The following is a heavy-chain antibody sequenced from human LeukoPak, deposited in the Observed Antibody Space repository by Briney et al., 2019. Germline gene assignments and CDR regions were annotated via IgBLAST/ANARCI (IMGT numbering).Heavy chain of an antibody. V-gene: IGHV4-61*01. CDR2: IYYSGST. Sequence: SETLSLTCTVSGYSISSSYYWSWIRQPPGKGLEWIGYIYYSGSTNYKSSLKSRVTISVDTSKNQFSLKLSSVTAADTAVYYCARTTEGGYSYGYFYYYYMDVWGKGTTVTISS. CDR1: GYSISSSYY. CDR3: ARTTEGGYSYGYFYYYYMDV. D-gene: IGHD5-18*01. J-gene: IGHJ6*03.